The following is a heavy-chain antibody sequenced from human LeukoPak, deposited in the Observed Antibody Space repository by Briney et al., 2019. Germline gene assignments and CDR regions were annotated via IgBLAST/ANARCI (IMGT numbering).Heavy chain of an antibody. CDR2: SYYSGST. Sequence: SETLSLPCTVSGGPIRSYYWSWIRQPPGKGLGGVGDSYYSGSTNYNPSLNSRVTISVDTSKNQFSLSLSSVTAADTAVYYCARDCSGGSRYWPIGFDIWGQGTMVTVSS. CDR3: ARDCSGGSRYWPIGFDI. V-gene: IGHV4-59*01. J-gene: IGHJ3*02. CDR1: GGPIRSYY. D-gene: IGHD2-15*01.